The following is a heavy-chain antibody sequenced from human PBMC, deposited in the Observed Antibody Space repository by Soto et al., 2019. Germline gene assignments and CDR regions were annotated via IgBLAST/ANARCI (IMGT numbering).Heavy chain of an antibody. J-gene: IGHJ4*02. Sequence: VGSLRLSCSSSVFTFSSGWIGVFLQAAGKGLEWVANIKQDGSEKYYVDSVKCRFTISRDNAKNSLYLQMNSLRAEDNAVYYCARDHRSLLLVVARKIWGKGHLVNVS. D-gene: IGHD2-15*01. CDR2: IKQDGSEK. CDR1: VFTFSSGW. V-gene: IGHV3-7*03. CDR3: ARDHRSLLLVVARKI.